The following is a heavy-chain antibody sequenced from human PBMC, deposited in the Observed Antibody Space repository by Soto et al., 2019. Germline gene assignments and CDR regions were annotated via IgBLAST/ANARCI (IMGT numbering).Heavy chain of an antibody. V-gene: IGHV3-23*01. CDR2: IGGSSGST. Sequence: PGGSLRLSXAASGFTFGSYAMSWVRQAPGKGLEWVSAIGGSSGSTYYADSVKGRFTISIDSSKKTLYLQMNSLRPEDTAVYYCAKDGVSTIWGRGTLVTVSS. D-gene: IGHD3-9*01. CDR3: AKDGVSTI. J-gene: IGHJ4*02. CDR1: GFTFGSYA.